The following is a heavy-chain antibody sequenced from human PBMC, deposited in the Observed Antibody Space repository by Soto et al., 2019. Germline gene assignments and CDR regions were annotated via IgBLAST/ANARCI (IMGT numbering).Heavy chain of an antibody. J-gene: IGHJ4*02. CDR3: ARASFSASPNFLDY. V-gene: IGHV3-48*03. CDR2: ISLSGSTI. D-gene: IGHD3-3*02. CDR1: GFAFSNYE. Sequence: PGGSLRLSCAASGFAFSNYEMNWVRQAPGKGLEWVSYISLSGSTIYYADSVTGRFIITRDDAKSSLYLQLDSLRADDTAVYYRARASFSASPNFLDYWGQGTLLAVSS.